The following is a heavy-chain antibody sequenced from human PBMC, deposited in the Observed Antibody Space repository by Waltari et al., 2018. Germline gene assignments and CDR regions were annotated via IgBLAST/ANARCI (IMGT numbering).Heavy chain of an antibody. Sequence: EVQLVESGGGLVQPGGSLRLSCAASGFTFSSYSMNWVRQAPGKGLEWVSYISSSSRTIYYADSVKGRFTISRDNDKNSLYLQMNSLRAEDTAVYYCARDKYDFWSGYYNPPGYMDVWGKGTTVTISS. CDR3: ARDKYDFWSGYYNPPGYMDV. CDR2: ISSSSRTI. J-gene: IGHJ6*03. D-gene: IGHD3-3*01. V-gene: IGHV3-48*04. CDR1: GFTFSSYS.